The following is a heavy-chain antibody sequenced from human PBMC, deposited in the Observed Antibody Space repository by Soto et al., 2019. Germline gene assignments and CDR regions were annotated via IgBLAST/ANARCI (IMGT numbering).Heavy chain of an antibody. CDR3: ARDRLGYCSGGSCREYGMDV. V-gene: IGHV1-69*01. CDR1: GGTFSSYA. Sequence: QVQLVQSGAEVKKPGSSVKVSCKASGGTFSSYAISWVRQAPGQGLEWMGGILPIFGTANYAQKFQGRVTITADESTVTAYMELSSLRSEDTAVYYCARDRLGYCSGGSCREYGMDVWGQGTTVTVSS. D-gene: IGHD2-15*01. CDR2: ILPIFGTA. J-gene: IGHJ6*02.